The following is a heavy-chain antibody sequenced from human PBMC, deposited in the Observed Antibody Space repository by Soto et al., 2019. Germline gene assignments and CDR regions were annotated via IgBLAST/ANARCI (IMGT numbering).Heavy chain of an antibody. CDR2: VNPSNGGT. CDR1: GYTFSDHY. D-gene: IGHD6-19*01. CDR3: ATGAVAGLRDFDH. J-gene: IGHJ4*02. V-gene: IGHV1-2*02. Sequence: ASVKVSCKASGYTFSDHYINWVRQAPGQGLEWMGWVNPSNGGTRFAQKFQGRVTMTWDTSISTAYMDLSRLRSDDTAVFYCATGAVAGLRDFDHWGGGTRARVSS.